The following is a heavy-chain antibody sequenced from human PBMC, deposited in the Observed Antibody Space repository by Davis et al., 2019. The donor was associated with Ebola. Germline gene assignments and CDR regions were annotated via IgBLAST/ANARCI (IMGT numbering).Heavy chain of an antibody. CDR3: ARDGSNWFDP. CDR2: INPKSGGT. D-gene: IGHD5-12*01. V-gene: IGHV1-2*02. Sequence: ASVKVSCKASGYTFSDYYMHWMRQAPGQGLEWMGWINPKSGGTNYAQKFQGRVTMTRGTSITTAYMEMSRLRSDDTAVYYCARDGSNWFDPWGQGTLVTVSS. J-gene: IGHJ5*02. CDR1: GYTFSDYY.